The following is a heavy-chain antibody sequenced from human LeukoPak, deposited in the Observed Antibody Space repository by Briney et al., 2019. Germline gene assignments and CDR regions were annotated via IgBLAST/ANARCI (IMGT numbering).Heavy chain of an antibody. Sequence: SETLSLTCTVSGGSISSSSYYWDWIRQPPGKGLEWIGYIYYSGSTNYNPSLKSRVTISVDTSKNQFSLKLSSVTAADTAVYYCARGWGYFDYWGQGTLVTVSS. J-gene: IGHJ4*02. CDR1: GGSISSSSYY. D-gene: IGHD1-26*01. V-gene: IGHV4-61*05. CDR2: IYYSGST. CDR3: ARGWGYFDY.